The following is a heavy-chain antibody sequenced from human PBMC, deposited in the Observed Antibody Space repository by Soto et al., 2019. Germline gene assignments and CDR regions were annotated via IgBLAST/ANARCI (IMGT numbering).Heavy chain of an antibody. CDR3: ARLKGIAAAGRRVYFDY. V-gene: IGHV4-39*01. Sequence: SETLSLTCTVSGGSISSSSYYWGWIRQPPGKGLEWIGSIYYSGSTYYNPSLKSRVTISVDTSKNQFSLKLSSVTAADTAVYYCARLKGIAAAGRRVYFDYWGQGTLVTVSS. J-gene: IGHJ4*02. CDR2: IYYSGST. CDR1: GGSISSSSYY. D-gene: IGHD6-13*01.